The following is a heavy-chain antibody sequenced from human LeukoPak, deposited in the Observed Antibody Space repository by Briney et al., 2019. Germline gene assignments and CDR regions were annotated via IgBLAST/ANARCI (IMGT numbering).Heavy chain of an antibody. Sequence: SETLSLTCTVSGGSISSGSYYWGWIRQPPGKGLEWIGSIYYSGSTYYNPSLKSRVTISVDTSKNQFSLKLTSVTAADTAVYYCARLNKPGWFDPWGQGTLVTVSS. CDR1: GGSISSGSYY. D-gene: IGHD1-14*01. CDR2: IYYSGST. CDR3: ARLNKPGWFDP. J-gene: IGHJ5*02. V-gene: IGHV4-39*01.